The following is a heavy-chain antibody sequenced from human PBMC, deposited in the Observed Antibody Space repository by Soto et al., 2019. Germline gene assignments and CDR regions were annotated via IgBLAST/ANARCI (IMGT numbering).Heavy chain of an antibody. V-gene: IGHV1-69*01. J-gene: IGHJ6*02. CDR2: IVPVLGTA. CDR1: GGSFSGYA. Sequence: GQLEQSGAEVRKSGSSVKVSCKASGGSFSGYAISWVRQAPGQGLEWMGGIVPVLGTAKSAQKFQGRVTFSTDDSTTTAYMELRSLRSEDTAVYYCARDSPGGAYYYGMDVWGQGTTVTVSS. CDR3: ARDSPGGAYYYGMDV. D-gene: IGHD1-26*01.